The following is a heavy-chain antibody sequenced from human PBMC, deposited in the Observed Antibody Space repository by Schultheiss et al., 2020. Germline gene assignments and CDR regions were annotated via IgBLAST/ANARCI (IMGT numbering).Heavy chain of an antibody. V-gene: IGHV3-9*01. J-gene: IGHJ4*02. CDR1: GFTFDDYA. CDR2: ISWNSGSI. CDR3: ATTYSSGWLILDY. D-gene: IGHD6-19*01. Sequence: GGSLRLSCAASGFTFDDYAMHWVRQAPGKGLEWVSGISWNSGSIGYADSVKGRFTISRDNAKNSLYLQMNSLRDEDTAVYYCATTYSSGWLILDYWGQGTLVTVSS.